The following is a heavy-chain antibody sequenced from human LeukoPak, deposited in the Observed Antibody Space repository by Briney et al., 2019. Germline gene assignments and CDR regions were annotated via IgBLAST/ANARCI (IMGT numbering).Heavy chain of an antibody. CDR2: ISAYNGNT. CDR3: ARSWSERSRHYYGFDV. J-gene: IGHJ6*02. D-gene: IGHD6-13*01. CDR1: GYTFTSFG. V-gene: IGHV1-18*01. Sequence: GASVRVSCKASGYTFTSFGITWVRQAPGQGLEWMAWISAYNGNTNYAQKLQGRVSVSTDTSTSTAYMELRSLRPDDTAVYYCARSWSERSRHYYGFDVWGQGTTVTVSS.